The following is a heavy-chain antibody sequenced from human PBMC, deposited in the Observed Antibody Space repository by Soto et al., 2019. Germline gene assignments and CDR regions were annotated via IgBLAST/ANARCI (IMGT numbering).Heavy chain of an antibody. Sequence: GGSLRLSCSASGFMFSYYAMHWVRQAPGKGLEYVSGISSYGDSTFYADFAKGRFTVSRDDSKYSLYLQIRSLRAEDTAIYYFVKAYRAYSSSSTFDYWGQGVPVTVSS. CDR3: VKAYRAYSSSSTFDY. CDR1: GFMFSYYA. D-gene: IGHD6-6*01. J-gene: IGHJ4*02. CDR2: ISSYGDST. V-gene: IGHV3-64D*06.